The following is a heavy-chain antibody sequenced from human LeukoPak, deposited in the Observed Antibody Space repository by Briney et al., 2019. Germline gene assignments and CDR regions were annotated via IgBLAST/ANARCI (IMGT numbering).Heavy chain of an antibody. CDR1: GFTFSSYS. Sequence: GGSLRLSCAASGFTFSSYSMNWVRQAPAKGLERVSSISSSSSYIYYADSVKARFTISRDNAKNSLYLQMSNLRAEDTAVYYCARQARGSLGFGMDVWGQGTTVTVSS. D-gene: IGHD6-13*01. CDR2: ISSSSSYI. V-gene: IGHV3-21*01. J-gene: IGHJ6*01. CDR3: ARQARGSLGFGMDV.